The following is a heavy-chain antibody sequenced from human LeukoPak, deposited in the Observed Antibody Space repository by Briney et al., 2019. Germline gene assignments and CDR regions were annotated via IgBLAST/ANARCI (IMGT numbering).Heavy chain of an antibody. CDR1: GFTFSSYW. CDR3: ARATSGWYYFDY. D-gene: IGHD6-19*01. CDR2: INTDGGST. Sequence: GGSLRLSCAASGFTFSSYWMHWVRQAPGKGLVWVSRINTDGGSTSYAVSVKGRFTTSRDNAKNTLYLQMDSLRAEDTAVYYCARATSGWYYFDYWGQGTLVTVSS. J-gene: IGHJ4*02. V-gene: IGHV3-74*01.